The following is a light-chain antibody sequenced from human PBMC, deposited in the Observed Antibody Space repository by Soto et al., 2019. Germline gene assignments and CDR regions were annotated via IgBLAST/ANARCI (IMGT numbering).Light chain of an antibody. J-gene: IGKJ5*01. CDR1: QSDSSSY. Sequence: SPSTLYSSTRTRSTLPCKTVQSDSSSYLAWYQQKPGEAARLLLYGASTRATCIPARFSGSGSGTEFTLPIISLQSEEFAVYYCQQYNNWPLITFGQGTRLEIK. CDR2: GAS. V-gene: IGKV3-15*01. CDR3: QQYNNWPLIT.